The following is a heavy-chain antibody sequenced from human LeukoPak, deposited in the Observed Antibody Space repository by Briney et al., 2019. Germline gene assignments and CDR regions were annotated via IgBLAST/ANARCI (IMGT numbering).Heavy chain of an antibody. CDR2: ISSNGVNA. Sequence: GGSLRLSCAASGFIFNTYVMFWVRQAPGKGLEYVSSISSNGVNAYYGNSVKGRFTISRDNSKNTLYLQMNSLRAEDTAVYYCAKDHPIAAAFDIWGQGTMVTVSS. V-gene: IGHV3-64*01. CDR1: GFIFNTYV. D-gene: IGHD6-13*01. CDR3: AKDHPIAAAFDI. J-gene: IGHJ3*02.